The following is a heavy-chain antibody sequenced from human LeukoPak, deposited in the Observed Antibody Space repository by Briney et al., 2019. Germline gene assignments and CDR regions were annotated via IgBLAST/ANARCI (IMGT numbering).Heavy chain of an antibody. Sequence: GGSLRLSCAASGFTFSSYSMSWVRQAPGKGLEWVSSISSSSSYIYYADSVKGRFTISRDNAKNSLYLQMSSLRAEDTAVYYCARAKPPRWTPFSDYWGQGTLVTVSS. J-gene: IGHJ4*02. CDR3: ARAKPPRWTPFSDY. CDR2: ISSSSSYI. CDR1: GFTFSSYS. D-gene: IGHD2/OR15-2a*01. V-gene: IGHV3-21*01.